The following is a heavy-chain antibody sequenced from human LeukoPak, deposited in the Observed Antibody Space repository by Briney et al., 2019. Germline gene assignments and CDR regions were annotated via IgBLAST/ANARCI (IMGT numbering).Heavy chain of an antibody. CDR2: ISESGDYT. J-gene: IGHJ2*01. V-gene: IGHV3-23*01. Sequence: PGGSLRPSCAASAFTFSSYEMNWVRQAPGKGLEWVSVISESGDYTQFADSVKGRFTISRDNSKSTLYLQLNSLRAEDTAVYHCAKHGVTSLFYFDFWGRGTLVTVSS. D-gene: IGHD2-21*02. CDR1: AFTFSSYE. CDR3: AKHGVTSLFYFDF.